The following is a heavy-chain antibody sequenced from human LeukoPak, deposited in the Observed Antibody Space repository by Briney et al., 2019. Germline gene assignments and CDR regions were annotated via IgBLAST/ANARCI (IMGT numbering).Heavy chain of an antibody. CDR1: GGSFSGYY. Sequence: SETLSLTCAVYGGSFSGYYWSWIRQPPGKGLEWIGEVNHSGSTNYNPSLKSRVTISVDTSKNQFSLKLGSVTAADTAVYYCARVRIAAAGTVDYWGQGTLVTVSS. CDR3: ARVRIAAAGTVDY. CDR2: VNHSGST. V-gene: IGHV4-34*01. J-gene: IGHJ4*02. D-gene: IGHD6-13*01.